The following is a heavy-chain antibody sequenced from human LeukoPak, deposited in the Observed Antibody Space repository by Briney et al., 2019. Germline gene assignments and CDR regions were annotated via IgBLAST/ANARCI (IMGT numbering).Heavy chain of an antibody. Sequence: GGSLRLSCAASGFTFSSYGMHWVRQAPGKGLEWVSGINWNGGSTGYADSVKGRFTISRDNAKNSLYLQMNSLRAEDTALYYCARALSIAAAGMPSRYYYYYYYMDVWGKGTTVTVSS. V-gene: IGHV3-20*04. CDR2: INWNGGST. D-gene: IGHD6-13*01. CDR1: GFTFSSYG. CDR3: ARALSIAAAGMPSRYYYYYYYMDV. J-gene: IGHJ6*03.